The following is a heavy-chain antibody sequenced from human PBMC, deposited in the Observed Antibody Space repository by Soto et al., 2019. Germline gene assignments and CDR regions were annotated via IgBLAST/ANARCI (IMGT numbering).Heavy chain of an antibody. Sequence: SETLSLTCTVSGGSISSYYWSWIRQPPGKGLEWIGYIYYSGSTNYNPSLKSRVTISVDTSKNQFSLKLSSVTAADTAVYYCASSSSGWYWFDPWGQGTLVTVS. CDR2: IYYSGST. CDR3: ASSSSGWYWFDP. J-gene: IGHJ5*02. CDR1: GGSISSYY. V-gene: IGHV4-59*01. D-gene: IGHD6-19*01.